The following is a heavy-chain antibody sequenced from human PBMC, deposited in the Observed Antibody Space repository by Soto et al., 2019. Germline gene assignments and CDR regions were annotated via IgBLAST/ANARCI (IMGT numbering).Heavy chain of an antibody. CDR3: ARDRSSSVHHNWFDP. V-gene: IGHV4-59*01. CDR2: IYYSGST. D-gene: IGHD6-6*01. J-gene: IGHJ5*02. CDR1: GGSISSYY. Sequence: PSETLSLTCTVSGGSISSYYWSWIRQPPGKGLEWIGYIYYSGSTNYNPSLKSRVTISVDTSKNQFSLKLSSVTAADTAVYYCARDRSSSVHHNWFDPWGQGTLVTVSS.